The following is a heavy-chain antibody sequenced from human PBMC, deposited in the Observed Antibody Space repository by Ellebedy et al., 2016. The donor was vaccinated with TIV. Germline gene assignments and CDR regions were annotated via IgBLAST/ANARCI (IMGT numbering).Heavy chain of an antibody. Sequence: PGGSLRLSCAASGFSFSSHGMHWVRQAPGKGLPWVAVISYGGTYKYYGDSVKGRLTISRDNSKNTLYLEMISLRAEDTAVYYCARDRDSSGYRILDYWGQGTLVTVSS. CDR2: ISYGGTYK. V-gene: IGHV3-33*08. D-gene: IGHD3-22*01. J-gene: IGHJ4*02. CDR1: GFSFSSHG. CDR3: ARDRDSSGYRILDY.